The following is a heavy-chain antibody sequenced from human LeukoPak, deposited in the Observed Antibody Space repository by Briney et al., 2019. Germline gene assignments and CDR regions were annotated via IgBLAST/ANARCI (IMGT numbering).Heavy chain of an antibody. D-gene: IGHD2-21*01. CDR3: ARDHRSAVIRDSKFDS. CDR2: ISTSSPYI. CDR1: GITVDSNY. J-gene: IGHJ4*02. V-gene: IGHV3-21*01. Sequence: GGSLRLSCAASGITVDSNYMSWVRQAPGKGLEWVSSISTSSPYIYYADSVKGRFIISRDTARNSLYLQMNSLRAEDTAIYFCARDHRSAVIRDSKFDSWGQGTLVTVSS.